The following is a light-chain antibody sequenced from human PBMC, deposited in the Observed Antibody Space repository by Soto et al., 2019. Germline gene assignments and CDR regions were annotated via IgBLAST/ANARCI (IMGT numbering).Light chain of an antibody. Sequence: IVLTQSPGTLSLSPGERATLSCRASQSVISRYLAWFQQKPGQAPRLLIYGASHRATGIPDRFSGSGSGTDFTLTISRLEPEDFAVYYCQQYGTSPETFGQGTKLEIK. V-gene: IGKV3-20*01. CDR1: QSVISRY. CDR2: GAS. CDR3: QQYGTSPET. J-gene: IGKJ2*01.